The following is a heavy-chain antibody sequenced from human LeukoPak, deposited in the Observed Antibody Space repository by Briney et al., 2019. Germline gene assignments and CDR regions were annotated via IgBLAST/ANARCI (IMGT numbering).Heavy chain of an antibody. CDR1: GYTFTSYA. D-gene: IGHD2-15*01. CDR3: ARARGFGGYCSGGSCYSSSDAFDI. CDR2: INTNTGNP. Sequence: ASVKVSCKASGYTFTSYAMNWVRQAPGQGLEWMGWINTNTGNPTYAQGFTGRFVFSLDTSVSTAYLQISSLKAEDTAVYYCARARGFGGYCSGGSCYSSSDAFDIWGQGTMVTVSS. V-gene: IGHV7-4-1*02. J-gene: IGHJ3*02.